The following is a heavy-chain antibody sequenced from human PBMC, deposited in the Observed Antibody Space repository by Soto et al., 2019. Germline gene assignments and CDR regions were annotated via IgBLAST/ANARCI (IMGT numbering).Heavy chain of an antibody. V-gene: IGHV3-23*01. CDR1: GFTFSSYA. J-gene: IGHJ4*02. D-gene: IGHD5-18*01. Sequence: EVQLLESGGGLVQPGGSLRLSCAASGFTFSSYAMTWVRQAPGKGLEWVSTISGSGGSPYYADSVKGRFTIFRDNSKNTLYLQMNSLRAEDTAVYYCANQVDTAMVWGFDYWGQGIMVTVSS. CDR3: ANQVDTAMVWGFDY. CDR2: ISGSGGSP.